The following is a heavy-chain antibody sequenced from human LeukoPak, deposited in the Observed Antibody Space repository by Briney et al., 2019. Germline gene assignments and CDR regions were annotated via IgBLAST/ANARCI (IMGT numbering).Heavy chain of an antibody. CDR2: INSDGSIT. D-gene: IGHD3-22*01. CDR3: TRGVVLNAFDI. J-gene: IGHJ3*02. Sequence: GGSLRLSCAASGFTFSNYLRYWVRQAPGKGLVWVSRINSDGSITNYADAVKGRFTVSRDNAKTTLYLQMNSLRAEDAAVYYCTRGVVLNAFDIWGQGTMVTASS. V-gene: IGHV3-74*01. CDR1: GFTFSNYL.